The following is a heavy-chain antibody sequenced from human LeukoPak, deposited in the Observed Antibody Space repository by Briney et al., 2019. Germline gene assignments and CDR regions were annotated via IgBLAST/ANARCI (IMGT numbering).Heavy chain of an antibody. D-gene: IGHD1-1*01. J-gene: IGHJ3*02. CDR1: GFTFSSYA. CDR2: ISGSGGST. V-gene: IGHV3-23*01. Sequence: PGASLRLSCTASGFTFSSYAMSWVRQAPGKGLEWVSAISGSGGSTYYADSVKGRFTISRDNSKNTLYLQMNSLRAEDTAVYYCAKVIGWKWAFDIWGQGTMVTVSS. CDR3: AKVIGWKWAFDI.